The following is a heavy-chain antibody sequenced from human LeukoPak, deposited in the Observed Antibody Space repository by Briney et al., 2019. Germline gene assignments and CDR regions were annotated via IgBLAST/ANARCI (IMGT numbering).Heavy chain of an antibody. CDR2: ISSSSSTI. V-gene: IGHV3-48*01. CDR1: GFTFDDYA. D-gene: IGHD3-22*01. Sequence: GGSLRLSCAASGFTFDDYAMHWVRQAPGKGLEWVSYISSSSSTIYYADSVKGRFTISRDNAKNSLCLQMNSLRAEDTAVYYCARDYYDSSGYTLRANWGQGTLVTVSS. CDR3: ARDYYDSSGYTLRAN. J-gene: IGHJ4*02.